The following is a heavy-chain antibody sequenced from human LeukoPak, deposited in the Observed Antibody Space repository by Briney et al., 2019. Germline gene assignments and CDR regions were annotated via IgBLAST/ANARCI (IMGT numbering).Heavy chain of an antibody. J-gene: IGHJ5*01. Sequence: SETLSLTCTVSAGSFISSSHHWGWIRQSPGKGLEWIGSVYYGRATYYNPSLDGRVTVSLDTSANQFSLQLNSVTAADTAVYYCVRHDGRGGATMGAFDSWGQGSLVTVSS. CDR2: VYYGRAT. CDR3: VRHDGRGGATMGAFDS. CDR1: AGSFISSSHH. D-gene: IGHD5-12*01. V-gene: IGHV4-39*01.